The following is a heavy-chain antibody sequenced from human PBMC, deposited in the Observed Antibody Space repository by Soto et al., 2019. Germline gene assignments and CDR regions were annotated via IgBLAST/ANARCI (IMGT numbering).Heavy chain of an antibody. V-gene: IGHV1-3*01. D-gene: IGHD3-16*01. CDR1: GYTFTSYA. CDR3: ARVIGGLYYFDY. CDR2: INAGNGNT. Sequence: APVKVSCKASGYTFTSYAMHWVRQAPGQRLEWMGWINAGNGNTKYSQKFQGRVIITRDTSASTAYMELSSLRSEDTAVYYCARVIGGLYYFDYWGQGTLVTVSS. J-gene: IGHJ4*02.